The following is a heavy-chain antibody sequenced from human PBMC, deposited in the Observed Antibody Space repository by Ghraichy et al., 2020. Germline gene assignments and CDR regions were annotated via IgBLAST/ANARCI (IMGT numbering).Heavy chain of an antibody. CDR3: ARLSRQGTHYDSSGYLNIDYYGMDV. V-gene: IGHV5-51*01. D-gene: IGHD3-22*01. CDR1: GYSFTSYW. Sequence: GESLNISCKGSGYSFTSYWIGWVRQMPGKGLEWMGIIYPGDSDTRYSPSFQGQVTISADKSINTAYLQWSSLKASDTAMYYCARLSRQGTHYDSSGYLNIDYYGMDVWGQGTTVTVSS. CDR2: IYPGDSDT. J-gene: IGHJ6*02.